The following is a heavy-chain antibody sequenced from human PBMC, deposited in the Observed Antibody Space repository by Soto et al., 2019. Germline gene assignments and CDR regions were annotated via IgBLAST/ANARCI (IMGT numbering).Heavy chain of an antibody. CDR1: GYTFTSYG. Sequence: ASVKVSCKASGYTFTSYGISWVRQAPGQGLEWMGWISAYNGNTNYAQKLQGRVTMTTDTSTSTAYMELRSLRSDDTAVYYCARLEYDFWSGYRRKIDYYYYYMDVWGKGTTVTVSS. CDR2: ISAYNGNT. V-gene: IGHV1-18*01. J-gene: IGHJ6*03. CDR3: ARLEYDFWSGYRRKIDYYYYYMDV. D-gene: IGHD3-3*01.